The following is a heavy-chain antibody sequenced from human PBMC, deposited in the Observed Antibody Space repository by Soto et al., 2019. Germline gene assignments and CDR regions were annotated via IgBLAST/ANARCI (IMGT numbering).Heavy chain of an antibody. Sequence: PSETLSLTCAVSGGSISSGNWWSWVRQPPGKGLEWIGEMYHSGSTNHNPSLKSRVTISVDKSKNQFSLKLSSVTAADTAVYYCARAHCSGGSCYSVQHWFDPWGQGTLVTVSS. V-gene: IGHV4-4*02. CDR3: ARAHCSGGSCYSVQHWFDP. CDR2: MYHSGST. J-gene: IGHJ5*02. CDR1: GGSISSGNW. D-gene: IGHD2-15*01.